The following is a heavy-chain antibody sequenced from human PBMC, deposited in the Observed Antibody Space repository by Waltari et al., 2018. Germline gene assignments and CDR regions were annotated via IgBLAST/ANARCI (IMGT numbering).Heavy chain of an antibody. Sequence: QVQLVQSGAEVKKPGASVKVSCKASGYTFTSYDINWVRQATGQGLEWMGWMNPNSGNTGYAQKFQGRVTMTRNTSISTAYMELSSLRSEDTAVYYCARERVVPAAIIYYYYGMDVWGQGTTVTVSS. CDR2: MNPNSGNT. CDR3: ARERVVPAAIIYYYYGMDV. D-gene: IGHD2-2*01. J-gene: IGHJ6*02. CDR1: GYTFTSYD. V-gene: IGHV1-8*01.